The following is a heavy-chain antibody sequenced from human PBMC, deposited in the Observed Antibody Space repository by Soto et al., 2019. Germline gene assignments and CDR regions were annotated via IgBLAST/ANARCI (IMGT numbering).Heavy chain of an antibody. CDR3: ARSEYSSSSKSHYYYYGMDV. Sequence: SGPTLVNPTQTLTLTCTFSGFSLSTSGMCVSWIRQPPGKALEWLARIDWDDDKYYSTSLKTRLTISKDTSKNQVVLTMTNMDPVDTATYYCARSEYSSSSKSHYYYYGMDVWGQGTTVTVSS. V-gene: IGHV2-70*11. CDR1: GFSLSTSGMC. CDR2: IDWDDDK. J-gene: IGHJ6*02. D-gene: IGHD6-6*01.